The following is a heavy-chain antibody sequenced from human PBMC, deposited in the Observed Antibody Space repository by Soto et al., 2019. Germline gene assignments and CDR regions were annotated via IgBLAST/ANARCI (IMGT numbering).Heavy chain of an antibody. J-gene: IGHJ4*02. Sequence: ASVKVSCKASVYTFTSYGIRWVRQAPGQGLEWMGWISAYNGNTNYAQKLQGRVTMTTDTSTSTAYMELRSLRSDDTAVYYCARDVPGKVLRYCDWLPALDYWGQGTLVTVSS. CDR1: VYTFTSYG. D-gene: IGHD3-9*01. CDR2: ISAYNGNT. V-gene: IGHV1-18*01. CDR3: ARDVPGKVLRYCDWLPALDY.